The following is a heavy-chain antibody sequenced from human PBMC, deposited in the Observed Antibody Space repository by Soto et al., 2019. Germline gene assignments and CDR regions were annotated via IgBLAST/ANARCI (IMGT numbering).Heavy chain of an antibody. J-gene: IGHJ4*02. Sequence: EVQLVESGGGLVKPGGSLRLSCAASGFTFSNAWMSWVRQAPGKGLEWVGRIKSRADGGTADHAAPVKGRFATSRDDSKNTLYLQMNSLKTEAPAVYYCATLGGNLGALAYWGKGTLVT. CDR1: GFTFSNAW. CDR2: IKSRADGGTA. CDR3: ATLGGNLGALAY. V-gene: IGHV3-15*01. D-gene: IGHD3-16*01.